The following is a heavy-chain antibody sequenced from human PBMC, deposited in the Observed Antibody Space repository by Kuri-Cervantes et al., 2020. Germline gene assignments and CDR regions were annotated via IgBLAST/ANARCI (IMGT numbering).Heavy chain of an antibody. CDR3: AKDIVDDVYCGGDCEGYFDY. D-gene: IGHD2-21*02. Sequence: GESLKISCAASGFTFSNAWMSWVRQAPGKGLEWVAHIKHDGTEKYYVDSVRGRFSMSRDNAKNSLYLQMNSLRAEDTALYYCAKDIVDDVYCGGDCEGYFDYWGQGTLVTVSS. CDR1: GFTFSNAW. V-gene: IGHV3-7*05. CDR2: IKHDGTEK. J-gene: IGHJ4*02.